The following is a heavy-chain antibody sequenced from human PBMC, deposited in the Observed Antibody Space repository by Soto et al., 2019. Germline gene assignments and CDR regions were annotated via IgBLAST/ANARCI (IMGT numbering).Heavy chain of an antibody. CDR2: IYYSGST. CDR1: GGSISSSSYY. V-gene: IGHV4-39*01. D-gene: IGHD3-9*01. J-gene: IGHJ2*01. Sequence: QLQLQESGPGLVKPSETLSLTCTVSGGSISSSSYYWGWIRQPPGKGLEWIGGIYYSGSTFYNPSLRNRVVISKDTSKHQFSLKLSSVTVADTAVDYCARQSSDYDLLTNHVSRGYFDLWGRGTLITVSS. CDR3: ARQSSDYDLLTNHVSRGYFDL.